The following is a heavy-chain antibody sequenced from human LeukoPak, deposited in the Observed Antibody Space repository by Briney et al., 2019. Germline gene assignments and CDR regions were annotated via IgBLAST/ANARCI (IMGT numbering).Heavy chain of an antibody. D-gene: IGHD2-2*01. V-gene: IGHV4-59*01. CDR2: IYYSGST. CDR1: GGTISSYY. CDR3: ARMVGCSSTSCYSNFDY. J-gene: IGHJ4*02. Sequence: SETVSLTCTVSGGTISSYYWSWIQQPPGKGLEWIGYIYYSGSTNYNPSLKSRVTISVDTSKNQFSPKLSSVTAADTAVYYCARMVGCSSTSCYSNFDYWGQGTLVTVSS.